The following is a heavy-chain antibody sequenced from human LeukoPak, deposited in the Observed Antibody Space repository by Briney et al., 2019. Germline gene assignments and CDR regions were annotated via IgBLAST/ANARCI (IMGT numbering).Heavy chain of an antibody. Sequence: PSETLSLTCTVFGGSFTDYFWTWVRHSPGKGLEWIGNINDYTGDTKYNPSLNSRVSISREKAKNQLSLELKSVTAADTAVYYCARVRIANIVVIHSVSYGMDVWGQGTTVTVSS. CDR3: ARVRIANIVVIHSVSYGMDV. D-gene: IGHD2-21*01. CDR1: GGSFTDYF. V-gene: IGHV4-34*01. CDR2: INDYTGDT. J-gene: IGHJ6*02.